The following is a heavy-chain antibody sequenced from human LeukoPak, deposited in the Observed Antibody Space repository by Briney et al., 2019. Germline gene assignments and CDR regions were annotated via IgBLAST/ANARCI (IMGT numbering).Heavy chain of an antibody. CDR1: GFTFSSYA. V-gene: IGHV3-23*01. Sequence: GGSLRLSCAASGFTFSSYAMSWVRQAPGEGLECVSAISGSGGSTYYADSVKGRFTISRDNSKNTLYLQMNSLRAEDTAVYYCAKDRQRWLQWYFDYWGQGNLVTVSS. D-gene: IGHD5-24*01. CDR2: ISGSGGST. CDR3: AKDRQRWLQWYFDY. J-gene: IGHJ4*02.